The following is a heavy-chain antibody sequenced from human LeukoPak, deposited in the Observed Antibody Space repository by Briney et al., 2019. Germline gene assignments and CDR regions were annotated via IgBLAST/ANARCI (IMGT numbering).Heavy chain of an antibody. CDR1: GFTFSSYA. Sequence: GGSLTLSCTASGFTFSSYAMHWVRQAPGKGLEWVAVISYDGSNKYYADSVQGRFTISRDNSKNTLYLQMNSLRAEDTAVYYCARDREPSYGYEWGQGTLVTVPS. J-gene: IGHJ4*02. CDR3: ARDREPSYGYE. CDR2: ISYDGSNK. D-gene: IGHD5-18*01. V-gene: IGHV3-30-3*01.